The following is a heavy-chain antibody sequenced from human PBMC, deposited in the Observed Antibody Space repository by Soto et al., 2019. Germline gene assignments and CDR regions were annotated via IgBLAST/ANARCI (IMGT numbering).Heavy chain of an antibody. J-gene: IGHJ4*02. CDR1: GGSISSGGYY. V-gene: IGHV4-31*03. CDR3: ASNVFRLGELSPPHY. CDR2: IYYSGST. Sequence: SETLSLTCTVSGGSISSGGYYWSWIRQHPGKGLEWIGYIYYSGSTYYNPSLKSRVTISVDTSKNQFSLKLSSVTAADKAVYYCASNVFRLGELSPPHYWGQGTLVTVSS. D-gene: IGHD3-16*02.